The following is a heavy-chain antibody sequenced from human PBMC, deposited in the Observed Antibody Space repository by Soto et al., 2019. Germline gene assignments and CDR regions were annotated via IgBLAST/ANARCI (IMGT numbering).Heavy chain of an antibody. CDR3: ARSIGQLELRIPGTSYYMDV. V-gene: IGHV5-51*01. CDR1: GYSFTSYW. Sequence: GESLKISCKGSGYSFTSYWIGWVRQMPGKGLEWMGIIYPGDSDTRYSPSSQGQVTISADKSISTAYLQWSSLKASDTAMYYCARSIGQLELRIPGTSYYMDVWGKGTTVTVSS. CDR2: IYPGDSDT. J-gene: IGHJ6*03. D-gene: IGHD1-1*01.